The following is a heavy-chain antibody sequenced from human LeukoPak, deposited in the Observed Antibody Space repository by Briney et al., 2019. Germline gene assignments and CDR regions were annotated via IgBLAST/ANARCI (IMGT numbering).Heavy chain of an antibody. D-gene: IGHD2-8*01. V-gene: IGHV1-2*02. J-gene: IGHJ5*02. CDR1: GYTFTGYY. CDR2: INPDSGGT. CDR3: ARDGYETSQAGVGDWFDP. Sequence: ASVKVSCKASGYTFTGYYMHWVRQAPGQGLDWMGWINPDSGGTKYAQKFQGRVTMTRDTSISIAYMELSRLRSDDTAVYYCARDGYETSQAGVGDWFDPWGQGTLVTVSS.